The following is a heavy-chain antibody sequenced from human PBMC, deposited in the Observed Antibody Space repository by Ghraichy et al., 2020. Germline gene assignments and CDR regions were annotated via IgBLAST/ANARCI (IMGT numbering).Heavy chain of an antibody. CDR2: INPNSGGT. CDR1: GYTFTGYY. CDR3: ARGPPRKYQLPFDY. D-gene: IGHD2-2*01. Sequence: ASVKVSCKASGYTFTGYYMHWVRQAPGQGLEWMGWINPNSGGTNYAQKFQGRVTMTRDTSISTAYMELSRLRSDDTAVYYCARGPPRKYQLPFDYWGQGTLVTVSS. J-gene: IGHJ4*02. V-gene: IGHV1-2*02.